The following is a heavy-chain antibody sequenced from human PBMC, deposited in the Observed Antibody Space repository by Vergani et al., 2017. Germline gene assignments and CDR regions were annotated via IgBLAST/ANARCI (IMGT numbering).Heavy chain of an antibody. D-gene: IGHD3-22*01. CDR3: ARVGYYDSSSPFDY. CDR1: GGTFSSYA. Sequence: QVQLVQSGAEVKKPGSSVKVSCKASGGTFSSYAISWVQQAPGQGLEWMGRIIPILGTANYAQKFQGRVTITADESTSTAYMELSSLRSEDTAVYYCARVGYYDSSSPFDYWGQGTLVTVSS. CDR2: IIPILGTA. J-gene: IGHJ4*02. V-gene: IGHV1-69*11.